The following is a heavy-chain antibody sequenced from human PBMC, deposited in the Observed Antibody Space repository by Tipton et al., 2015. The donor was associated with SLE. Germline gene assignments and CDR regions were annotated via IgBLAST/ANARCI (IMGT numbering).Heavy chain of an antibody. Sequence: TLSLTCTVSGGSISSGSYYWAWIRQPAGKGLEWIGHIYTSGTTNYNPSLKSRVSLSVDTSKNQFSLKLSSVTAADTAVYYCARPWYSSSPFGYWGQGTLVTVSS. V-gene: IGHV4-61*09. J-gene: IGHJ4*02. D-gene: IGHD6-13*01. CDR1: GGSISSGSYY. CDR2: IYTSGTT. CDR3: ARPWYSSSPFGY.